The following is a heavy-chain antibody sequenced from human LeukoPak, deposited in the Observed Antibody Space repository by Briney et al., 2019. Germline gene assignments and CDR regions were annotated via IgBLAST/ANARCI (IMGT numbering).Heavy chain of an antibody. CDR1: GFTFSSYC. CDR3: ARDSLYDSSGYSPKFVY. D-gene: IGHD3-22*01. CDR2: IKKDGSEK. Sequence: GGSLRLSCAVSGFTFSSYCMSWVRKAPGKGLEWVANIKKDGSEKYYVDSVKGRFTIFRDNTKNSLYLQMNSLRADDTAVYYCARDSLYDSSGYSPKFVYWGQGTLVTVSS. V-gene: IGHV3-7*01. J-gene: IGHJ4*02.